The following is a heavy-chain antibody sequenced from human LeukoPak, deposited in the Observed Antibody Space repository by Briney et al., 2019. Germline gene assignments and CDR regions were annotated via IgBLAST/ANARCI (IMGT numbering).Heavy chain of an antibody. D-gene: IGHD5-12*01. CDR2: ISDSGST. J-gene: IGHJ4*02. CDR3: ARRGGTVVGDTGYHYWYFDN. CDR1: GGSISSYY. Sequence: SETLSLTCTVSGGSISSYYWSWVRQFPGKGLEWIGYISDSGSTSYSPSLESRVTISVGTSKNKFFLILSSVTAADTAVYYCARRGGTVVGDTGYHYWYFDNWGQGTLVTVSS. V-gene: IGHV4-59*08.